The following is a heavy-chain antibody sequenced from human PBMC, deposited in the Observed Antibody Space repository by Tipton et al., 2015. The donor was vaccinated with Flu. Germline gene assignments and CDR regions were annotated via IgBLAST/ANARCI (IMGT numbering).Heavy chain of an antibody. V-gene: IGHV3-48*03. CDR3: AREGGAWGNSALVPLLSP. D-gene: IGHD3-16*01. J-gene: IGHJ5*02. CDR2: ISSSGATV. Sequence: SLRLSCAASGFTFSSYEMNWVRQAPGKGLEWVSYISSSGATVYYADSVEGRFTISRDNAKKSLYLQMNSLRAEDTAVYYCAREGGAWGNSALVPLLSPLGPGNLVTLSS. CDR1: GFTFSSYE.